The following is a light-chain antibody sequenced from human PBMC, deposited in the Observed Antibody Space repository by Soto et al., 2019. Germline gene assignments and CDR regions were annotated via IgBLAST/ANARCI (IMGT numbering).Light chain of an antibody. CDR2: GSS. Sequence: EIVLTQSPGILSLSPGERATLSCRASQTVSGNYLAWYQQKPGQSPRLLIYGSSDRTTGIPDRFSGSGSGTDITLTINSVEPEDFEVYYCQQYGSSPPYTFGQGTTLEI. CDR3: QQYGSSPPYT. CDR1: QTVSGNY. V-gene: IGKV3-20*01. J-gene: IGKJ2*01.